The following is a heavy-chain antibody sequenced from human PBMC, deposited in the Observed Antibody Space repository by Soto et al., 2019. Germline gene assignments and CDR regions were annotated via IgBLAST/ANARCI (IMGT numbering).Heavy chain of an antibody. CDR1: GFTVNSNY. CDR2: TNTGGTT. CDR3: AKGDGFILAV. D-gene: IGHD1-26*01. J-gene: IGHJ6*02. Sequence: GGSLRLSCAASGFTVNSNYMSWVRQAPGEGLQWVSITNTGGTTYYADSVKGRFTVSRDNSKDTLYLQMNSLRAEDTAVYYCAKGDGFILAVWGQGTTVTVSS. V-gene: IGHV3-53*01.